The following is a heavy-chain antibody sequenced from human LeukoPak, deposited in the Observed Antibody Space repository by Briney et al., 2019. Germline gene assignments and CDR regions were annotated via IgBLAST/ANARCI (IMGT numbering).Heavy chain of an antibody. Sequence: SETLSLTCTVSGGSISSGGYSWSWIRQHPGKGLEWIGYIYYSGSTYYNPSLKSRVTISVDTSKNQFSLKLSSVTAADTAVYYCARAFGYSYGYAFDIWGQGTTVTVSS. CDR2: IYYSGST. CDR1: GGSISSGGYS. D-gene: IGHD5-18*01. CDR3: ARAFGYSYGYAFDI. J-gene: IGHJ3*02. V-gene: IGHV4-31*03.